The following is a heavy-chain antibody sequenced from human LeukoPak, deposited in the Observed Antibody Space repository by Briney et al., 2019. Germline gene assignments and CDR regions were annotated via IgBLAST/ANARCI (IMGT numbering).Heavy chain of an antibody. J-gene: IGHJ4*02. CDR3: ARSAAWIQLWYYFDY. Sequence: SETLSPTCTVSGGSISSYYWSWIRQPAGKGLEWIGRIYTSGSTNYNPSLKSRVTMSVDTSKNQFSLKLSSVTAADTAVYYCARSAAWIQLWYYFDYWGQGTLVTVSS. CDR2: IYTSGST. CDR1: GGSISSYY. V-gene: IGHV4-4*07. D-gene: IGHD5-18*01.